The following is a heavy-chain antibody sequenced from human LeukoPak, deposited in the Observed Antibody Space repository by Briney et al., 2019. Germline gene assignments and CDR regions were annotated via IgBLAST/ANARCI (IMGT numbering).Heavy chain of an antibody. D-gene: IGHD3-16*02. CDR2: ISSSGSTI. CDR1: GFTFSSYE. CDR3: TTIMITFGGVIVIPDYFDY. J-gene: IGHJ4*02. V-gene: IGHV3-48*03. Sequence: GGSLRLSCAASGFTFSSYEMNWVRQAPGKGLEWVSYISSSGSTIYYADSVKGRFTISRDNAKNSLYLQMNSLKTEDTAVYYCTTIMITFGGVIVIPDYFDYWGQGTLVTVSS.